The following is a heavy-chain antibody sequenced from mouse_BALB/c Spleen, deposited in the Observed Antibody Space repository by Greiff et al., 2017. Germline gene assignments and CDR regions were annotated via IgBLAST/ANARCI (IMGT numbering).Heavy chain of an antibody. CDR3: ARGYYYGSSPYWYFDV. V-gene: IGHV1-87*01. CDR2: IYPGDGDT. Sequence: VQLQESGAELARPGASVKLYCKASGYTFTSYWMQWVKQRPGQGLEWIGAIYPGDGDTRYTQKFKGKATLTADKSSSTAYMQLSSLASEDSAVYYCARGYYYGSSPYWYFDVWGAGTTVTVSS. CDR1: GYTFTSYW. D-gene: IGHD1-1*01. J-gene: IGHJ1*01.